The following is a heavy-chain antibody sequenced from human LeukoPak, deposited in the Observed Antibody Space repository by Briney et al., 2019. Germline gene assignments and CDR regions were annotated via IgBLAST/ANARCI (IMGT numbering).Heavy chain of an antibody. CDR3: GRAYDFSRH. V-gene: IGHV3-48*04. Sequence: GGSLRLSCSASGFTFSDFSMNWVRQAPGKGLEWISYISDTSTTIYYADSVKGRFTISRDNAKNSLYLQMNSLRAEDTALYYCGRAYDFSRHWGQGTLVTVS. CDR1: GFTFSDFS. J-gene: IGHJ4*02. D-gene: IGHD3-3*01. CDR2: ISDTSTTI.